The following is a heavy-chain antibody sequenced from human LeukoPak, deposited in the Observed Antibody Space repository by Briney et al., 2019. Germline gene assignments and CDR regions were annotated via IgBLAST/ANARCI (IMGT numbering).Heavy chain of an antibody. CDR3: ATPDAFDI. J-gene: IGHJ3*02. Sequence: PGGSLRLSCVASGFTFDDYAMHWVRQAPGKGLEWVSLISRNGGSTYYADSVKGRFTISRDNSKNSLYLLMNSLRTEDTALYYCATPDAFDIWAKGQWSPSL. CDR2: ISRNGGST. V-gene: IGHV3-43*02. CDR1: GFTFDDYA.